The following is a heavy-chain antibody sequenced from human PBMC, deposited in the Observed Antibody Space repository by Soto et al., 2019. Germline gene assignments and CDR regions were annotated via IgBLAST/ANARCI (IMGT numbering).Heavy chain of an antibody. V-gene: IGHV3-23*01. CDR1: GFTFSSYA. D-gene: IGHD3-9*01. CDR3: ARAETYYDILTGYYPSPFDY. Sequence: GGSLRLSCAASGFTFSSYAMSWVRQAPGKGLEWVSAISGSGGSTYYADSVKGRFTISRDNAKNSLYLQMNSLRAEDTAVYYCARAETYYDILTGYYPSPFDYWGQGTLVTVSS. CDR2: ISGSGGST. J-gene: IGHJ4*02.